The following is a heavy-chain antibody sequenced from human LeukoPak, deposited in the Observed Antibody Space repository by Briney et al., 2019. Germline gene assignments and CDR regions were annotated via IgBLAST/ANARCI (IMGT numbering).Heavy chain of an antibody. CDR1: GFTFSSYG. D-gene: IGHD6-6*01. J-gene: IGHJ4*01. CDR2: ISAGGDST. Sequence: GGSLRLSCATSGFTFSSYGMSWVRQAPGKGREGISAISAGGDSTYYAAPVRGTITISKDKSKTTLFLQMNSLRAEDTATYSCAAPTRAGARPRYDYWGHGAQVTVSS. CDR3: AAPTRAGARPRYDY. V-gene: IGHV3-23*01.